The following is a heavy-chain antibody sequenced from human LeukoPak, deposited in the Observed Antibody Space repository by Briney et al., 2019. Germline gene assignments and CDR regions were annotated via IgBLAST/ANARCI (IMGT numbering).Heavy chain of an antibody. V-gene: IGHV4-31*03. D-gene: IGHD3-22*01. CDR3: ARTSLGGYYDSSGLYYFDY. CDR2: IYYSGST. Sequence: SETLSLTCTVSGGSISSGGYYWSWIRQHPGKGLEWIGYIYYSGSTYYNPSLKGRVTISVDTSKNQFSLKLSSVTAADTAVYYCARTSLGGYYDSSGLYYFDYWGQGTLVTVSS. J-gene: IGHJ4*02. CDR1: GGSISSGGYY.